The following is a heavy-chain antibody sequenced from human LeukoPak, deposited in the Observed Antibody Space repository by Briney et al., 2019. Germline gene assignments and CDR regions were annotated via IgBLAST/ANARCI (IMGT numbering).Heavy chain of an antibody. J-gene: IGHJ6*04. Sequence: GGSLRLSCAASGFSFSAYDMHWVRQAPSKGLEWVAVVSYDGGNRYHADSVKGRFTISRDNSKNTLYLQVNNLTTEDTAVYFCAKTMVRTAILLSLPSYYYGLDVWGTGTTVTVSS. D-gene: IGHD3-10*01. V-gene: IGHV3-30*18. CDR1: GFSFSAYD. CDR3: AKTMVRTAILLSLPSYYYGLDV. CDR2: VSYDGGNR.